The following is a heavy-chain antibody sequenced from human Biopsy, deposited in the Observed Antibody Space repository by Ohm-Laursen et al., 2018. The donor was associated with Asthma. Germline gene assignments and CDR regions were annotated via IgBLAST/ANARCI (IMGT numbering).Heavy chain of an antibody. CDR3: ARRWRSYDSSNYYLDQ. D-gene: IGHD3-22*01. V-gene: IGHV4/OR15-8*01. Sequence: SQTLSLTCDVSGGSISVSNWWSWARQPPGRGLEWIGQIYHLGNANYNPSLKSRVTMSVDKPKNQFSLKLTSVTAADTAVYFCARRWRSYDSSNYYLDQWGQGTLVTVSS. CDR1: GGSISVSNW. J-gene: IGHJ4*02. CDR2: IYHLGNA.